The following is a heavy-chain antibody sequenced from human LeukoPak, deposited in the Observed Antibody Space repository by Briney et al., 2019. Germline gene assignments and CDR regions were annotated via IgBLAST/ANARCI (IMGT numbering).Heavy chain of an antibody. Sequence: GGSLRLSCAASGFTFSSYGMHWVRQAPGKGLEWVAFIRYDGSNKYYADSVKGRFTISRDNSKNTLYLQMNSLRVEDTAVYSCARLLSIFGVGHYYYMDVWGKGTTVTVSS. CDR1: GFTFSSYG. V-gene: IGHV3-30*02. CDR3: ARLLSIFGVGHYYYMDV. J-gene: IGHJ6*03. D-gene: IGHD3-3*01. CDR2: IRYDGSNK.